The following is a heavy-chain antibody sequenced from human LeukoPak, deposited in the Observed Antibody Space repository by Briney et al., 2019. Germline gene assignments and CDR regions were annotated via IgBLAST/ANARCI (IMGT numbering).Heavy chain of an antibody. CDR2: IYYTGST. V-gene: IGHV4-39*07. D-gene: IGHD5-18*01. Sequence: SETLSLTCTVSGDSISSSTHYWGWIRQPPGKGLRWLGNIYYTGSTYYNPSLRSRVTISVDTSKNQFSLKLSSVTAADTAVYYCARDRRGYSYGSHIYYYYYGMDVWGQGTTVTVSS. CDR3: ARDRRGYSYGSHIYYYYYGMDV. J-gene: IGHJ6*02. CDR1: GDSISSSTHY.